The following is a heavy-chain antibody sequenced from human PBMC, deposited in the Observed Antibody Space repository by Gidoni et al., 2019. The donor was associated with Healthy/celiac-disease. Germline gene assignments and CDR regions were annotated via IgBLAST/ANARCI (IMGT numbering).Heavy chain of an antibody. CDR2: IYWDDDK. Sequence: QITLKESGPTLVKPTQTLTLTCTFSGFSPSPSGVGVGWIRQPPGKALEWLALIYWDDDKRYSPSLKSRLTITKDTSKNQVVLTMTNMDPVDTATYYCALPFDSGSGYFAFDIWGQGTMVTVSS. CDR3: ALPFDSGSGYFAFDI. CDR1: GFSPSPSGVG. D-gene: IGHD3-22*01. J-gene: IGHJ3*02. V-gene: IGHV2-5*02.